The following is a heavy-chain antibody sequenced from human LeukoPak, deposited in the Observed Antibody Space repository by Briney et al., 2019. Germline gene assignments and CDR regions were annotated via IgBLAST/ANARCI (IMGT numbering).Heavy chain of an antibody. D-gene: IGHD1-26*01. CDR3: ARAVGSGSYSAFDI. CDR1: GGSISSYY. Sequence: SETLSLTCTDSGGSISSYYWSWIRQPPGKGLEWIGYIYYSGSTNYNPSLKSRVTISVDTSKNQFSLKLSSVTAADTAVYYCARAVGSGSYSAFDIWGQGTMVTVSS. CDR2: IYYSGST. J-gene: IGHJ3*02. V-gene: IGHV4-59*12.